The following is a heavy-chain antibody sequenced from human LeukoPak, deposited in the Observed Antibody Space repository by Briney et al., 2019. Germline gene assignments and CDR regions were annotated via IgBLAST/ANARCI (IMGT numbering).Heavy chain of an antibody. Sequence: TTSQTLSLTCTVSGGSVDSSDYYWTWIRQPPGKGLEWIGYIYYSGSTNYNPSLKSRVTISVDTSKNQFSLKLSSVTAADTAVYYCARLRRGIALDYFDYWGQGTLVTVSS. CDR1: GGSVDSSDYY. V-gene: IGHV4-61*08. D-gene: IGHD6-13*01. CDR2: IYYSGST. J-gene: IGHJ4*02. CDR3: ARLRRGIALDYFDY.